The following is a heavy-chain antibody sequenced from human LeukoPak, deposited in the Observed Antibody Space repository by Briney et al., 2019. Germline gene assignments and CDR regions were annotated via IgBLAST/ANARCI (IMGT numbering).Heavy chain of an antibody. J-gene: IGHJ4*02. CDR3: ARLASSGWSHCDY. CDR1: GGSISGYY. D-gene: IGHD6-19*01. V-gene: IGHV4-59*08. CDR2: IYYSGST. Sequence: SETLSLTCTVSGGSISGYYWSWIRQPPRKGPEWIGYIYYSGSTNYNPSLKSRVPISVDTSKNQFSLKMNSVTAADTAVYYCARLASSGWSHCDYWGQGTLVTVSS.